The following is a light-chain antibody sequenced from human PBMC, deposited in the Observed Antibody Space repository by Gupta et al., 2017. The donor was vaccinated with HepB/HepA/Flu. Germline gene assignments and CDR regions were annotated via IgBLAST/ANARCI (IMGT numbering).Light chain of an antibody. J-gene: IGKJ4*01. CDR2: WAS. Sequence: DIVMNQSPHSLALSLGARATINCKSSQNILSRSNNKNYLAWYQQKAGQPPKLLIYWASTRESGVPDRFSGRGSETDFTLTISSLQAEDVAIYYCQQEISSPLSFGRGTKVEI. CDR1: QNILSRSNNKNY. V-gene: IGKV4-1*01. CDR3: QQEISSPLS.